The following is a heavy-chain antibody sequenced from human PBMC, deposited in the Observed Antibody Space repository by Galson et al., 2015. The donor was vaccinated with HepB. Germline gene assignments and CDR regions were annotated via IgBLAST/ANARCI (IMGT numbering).Heavy chain of an antibody. J-gene: IGHJ4*02. V-gene: IGHV3-30*18. CDR2: ISYDGSNK. D-gene: IGHD5-18*01. CDR1: GFTFSSYG. CDR3: AKDPHIQLWPAGFDY. Sequence: SLRLSCAASGFTFSSYGMHWVRQAPGKGLEWVAVISYDGSNKYYADSVKGRFAISRDNSKNTLYLQMNSLRAEDTAVYYCAKDPHIQLWPAGFDYWGQGTRVTVSS.